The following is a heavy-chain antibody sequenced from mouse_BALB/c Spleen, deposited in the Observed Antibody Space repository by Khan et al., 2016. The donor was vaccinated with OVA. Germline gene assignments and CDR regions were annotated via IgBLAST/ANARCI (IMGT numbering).Heavy chain of an antibody. CDR1: GFTFSTYG. CDR3: TRLAYYCDSGGFDY. V-gene: IGHV5-6*01. Sequence: EVELVESGGDLVKPGGSLKLSCAASGFTFSTYGMSWVRQTPDKRLEWVATVSPGGSYTYYQDSVKERFTISRDNSKNTLYLQLSGLTSEDSAMFYCTRLAYYCDSGGFDYWGQGTLVTVSA. J-gene: IGHJ3*01. D-gene: IGHD1-1*01. CDR2: VSPGGSYT.